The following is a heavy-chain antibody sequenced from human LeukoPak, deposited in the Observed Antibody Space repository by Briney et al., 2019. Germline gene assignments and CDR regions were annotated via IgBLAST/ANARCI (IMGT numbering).Heavy chain of an antibody. CDR3: ARDRSPTYYYDSSGQPLY. Sequence: PGGSLRLSCAASGFTFEGHGMSWVRQVPGKGLEWVSSINWNGRSTTYADSVRGRFTISRDNAKNSLYLQMNSLRAEDTAVYYCARDRSPTYYYDSSGQPLYWGQGTLVTVSS. D-gene: IGHD3-22*01. J-gene: IGHJ4*02. CDR2: INWNGRST. V-gene: IGHV3-20*04. CDR1: GFTFEGHG.